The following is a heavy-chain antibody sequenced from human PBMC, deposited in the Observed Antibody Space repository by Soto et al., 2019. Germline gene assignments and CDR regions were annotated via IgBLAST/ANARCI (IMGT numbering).Heavy chain of an antibody. CDR3: ARADRLAAPMDYALDV. V-gene: IGHV1-8*01. CDR2: MNPSSGDT. CDR1: GYTFTNFD. D-gene: IGHD6-19*01. J-gene: IGHJ6*02. Sequence: ASVKVSCKTSGYTFTNFDITWVRQAAGQGLEWMGSMNPSSGDTDYAQTFQGRVTMTRNISTNTAYMELNTLRSEDTAVFSCARADRLAAPMDYALDVWGQGTAVTVSS.